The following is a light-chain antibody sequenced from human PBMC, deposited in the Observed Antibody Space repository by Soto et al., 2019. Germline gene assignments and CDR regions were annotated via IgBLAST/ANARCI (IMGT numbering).Light chain of an antibody. J-gene: IGLJ1*01. Sequence: QSVLPQPASVSGSPGHSITISCRGASSDIGPYAYVSWYQNHPGRAPKLLIYEVSNRPSGVSYRFSGSKSGNTASLTISGLQAEDEGDYDCTTFAHGRIYVFGSGTKLTVL. CDR2: EVS. V-gene: IGLV2-14*01. CDR3: TTFAHGRIYV. CDR1: SSDIGPYAY.